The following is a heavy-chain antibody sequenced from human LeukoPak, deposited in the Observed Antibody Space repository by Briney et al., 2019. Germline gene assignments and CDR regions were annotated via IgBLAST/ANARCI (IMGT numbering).Heavy chain of an antibody. Sequence: ASVKVSCKASGDIFTSYGISWVRQAPGQGLEWMGWISAYNGNTNYAQKLQGRVTMTTDTSTSTAYMELRSLRSDDTAVYYCARGYCSGGSCYRFDYWGQGTLVTVSS. CDR1: GDIFTSYG. D-gene: IGHD2-15*01. CDR2: ISAYNGNT. V-gene: IGHV1-18*01. J-gene: IGHJ4*02. CDR3: ARGYCSGGSCYRFDY.